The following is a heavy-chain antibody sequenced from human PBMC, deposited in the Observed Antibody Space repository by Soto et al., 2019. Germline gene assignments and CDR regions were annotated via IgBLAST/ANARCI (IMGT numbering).Heavy chain of an antibody. J-gene: IGHJ4*02. D-gene: IGHD4-17*01. Sequence: QVQLQESGPGLVKPSQTLSLTCTVSGGSISSGGYYWSWIRQHPGKGLEWIGYIYYSGSTYYNPSLKCRVTISVDTSKNQFSLKLSSVTAADTAVYYCARGTTPLGAYFDYWGQGTLVTVSS. V-gene: IGHV4-31*03. CDR2: IYYSGST. CDR1: GGSISSGGYY. CDR3: ARGTTPLGAYFDY.